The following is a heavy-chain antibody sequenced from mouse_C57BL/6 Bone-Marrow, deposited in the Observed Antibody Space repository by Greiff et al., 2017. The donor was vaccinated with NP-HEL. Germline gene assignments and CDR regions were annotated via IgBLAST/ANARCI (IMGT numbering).Heavy chain of an antibody. D-gene: IGHD2-3*01. CDR2: ISYDGSN. J-gene: IGHJ3*01. CDR3: ARGLLHAWFAY. Sequence: ESGPGLVKPSQSLSLTCSVTGYSITSGYYWNWIRQFPGNKLEWMGYISYDGSNNYNPSLKNRISITRDTSKNQFFLKLNSVTTEDTATYYCARGLLHAWFAYWGQGTLVTVSA. CDR1: GYSITSGYY. V-gene: IGHV3-6*01.